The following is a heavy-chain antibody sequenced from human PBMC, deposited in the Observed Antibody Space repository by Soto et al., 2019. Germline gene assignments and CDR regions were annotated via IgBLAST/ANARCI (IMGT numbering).Heavy chain of an antibody. V-gene: IGHV4-59*01. CDR1: GGAIIPFY. CDR3: ARVGGVAARTFDY. CDR2: LYYSDNT. Sequence: PAETLSLTCTVSGGAIIPFYCIFCGHPPFKGLEWIVYLYYSDNTNYNPSLKSRVTISVDASKNQVSLRLTSVTAADTAVYYCARVGGVAARTFDYWGQGTVVTVSS. J-gene: IGHJ4*02. D-gene: IGHD3-16*01.